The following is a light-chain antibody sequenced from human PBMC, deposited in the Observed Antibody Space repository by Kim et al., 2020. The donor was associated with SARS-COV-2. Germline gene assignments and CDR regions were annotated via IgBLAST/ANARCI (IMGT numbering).Light chain of an antibody. CDR3: QQANSLPPWT. Sequence: IQMTQSPSSVSASVGDRVTITCRASQDISTWLAWYQQKPGQAPKLLIYAASSLQSGVPSRFSGSGSGTDFTLTIARLQPADSATYYCQQANSLPPWTFGQGTKVDIK. CDR2: AAS. CDR1: QDISTW. J-gene: IGKJ1*01. V-gene: IGKV1-12*01.